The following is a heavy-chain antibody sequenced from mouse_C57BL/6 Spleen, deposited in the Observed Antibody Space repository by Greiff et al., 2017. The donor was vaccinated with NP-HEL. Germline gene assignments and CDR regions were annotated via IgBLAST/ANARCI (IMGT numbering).Heavy chain of an antibody. D-gene: IGHD1-1*01. CDR1: GFTFNTYA. CDR2: IRSKSSNYAT. J-gene: IGHJ2*01. Sequence: EVQLVESGGGLVQPKGSLKLSCAASGFTFNTYAMHWVRQAPGKGLEWVARIRSKSSNYATYYADSVKDRFTIYRDDSQSMLYLQMHNLKTEDTAMYYCVREGIVATDFDYWGPGTTLTVSS. V-gene: IGHV10-3*01. CDR3: VREGIVATDFDY.